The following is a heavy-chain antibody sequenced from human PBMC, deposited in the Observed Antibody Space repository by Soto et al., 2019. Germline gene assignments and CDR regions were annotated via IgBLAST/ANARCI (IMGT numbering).Heavy chain of an antibody. CDR3: AGEWLRLWDHRNWFDP. Sequence: GGSLRLSCAASGFTFSSYSMNWVRQAPGKGLEWVSSISSSSSYIYYADSVKGRFTISRDNAKNSLYLQMNSLRAEDTAVYYCAGEWLRLWDHRNWFDPWGQGTLVTSPQ. CDR2: ISSSSSYI. J-gene: IGHJ5*02. V-gene: IGHV3-21*01. D-gene: IGHD5-12*01. CDR1: GFTFSSYS.